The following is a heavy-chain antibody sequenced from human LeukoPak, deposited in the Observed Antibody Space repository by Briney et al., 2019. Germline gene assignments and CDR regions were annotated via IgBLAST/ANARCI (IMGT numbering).Heavy chain of an antibody. J-gene: IGHJ3*02. V-gene: IGHV4-31*03. D-gene: IGHD6-19*01. CDR2: IYYNGST. Sequence: SETLSLTCTVSGGSISSGGYYWSWIRQHPGKGLEWIGYIYYNGSTYYNPSLKSRVTISVDTSKNQFSLKPSSVTAADTAVYYCARGYKLSSGWPNDAFDIWGQGTMVTVSS. CDR3: ARGYKLSSGWPNDAFDI. CDR1: GGSISSGGYY.